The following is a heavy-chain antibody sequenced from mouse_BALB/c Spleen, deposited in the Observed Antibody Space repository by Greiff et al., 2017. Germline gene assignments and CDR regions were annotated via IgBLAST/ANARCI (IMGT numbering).Heavy chain of an antibody. CDR2: ISSGGST. Sequence: VQLKESGGGLVKPGGSLKLSCAASGFTFSSYAMSWVRQTPEKRLEWVASISSGGSTYYPDSVKGRFTISRDNARNILYLQMSSLRSEDTAMYYCARVFHGYDRYFDVWGAGTTVTVSS. CDR3: ARVFHGYDRYFDV. CDR1: GFTFSSYA. J-gene: IGHJ1*01. V-gene: IGHV5-6-5*01. D-gene: IGHD2-2*01.